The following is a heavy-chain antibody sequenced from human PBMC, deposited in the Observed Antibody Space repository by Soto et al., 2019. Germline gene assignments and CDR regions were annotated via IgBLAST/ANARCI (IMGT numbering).Heavy chain of an antibody. CDR2: IIPIFGTA. J-gene: IGHJ5*02. V-gene: IGHV1-69*13. CDR3: ARDIGMPPWFDA. CDR1: VGTFSSYA. Sequence: SVKVSCKASVGTFSSYAISWVRQAPGQGLEWMGGIIPIFGTANYAQKFQGRVTITADESTSTAYMELSSLRSEYTAVYYCARDIGMPPWFDAWSQGTLDTVS. D-gene: IGHD1-1*01.